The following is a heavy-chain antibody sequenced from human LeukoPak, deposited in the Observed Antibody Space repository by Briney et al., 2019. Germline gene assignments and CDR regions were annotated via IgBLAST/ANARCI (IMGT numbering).Heavy chain of an antibody. CDR2: IYSGGST. Sequence: GGSLRLSCAASGFTVSSNYMSWVRQAPGKGLELVSVIYSGGSTYSANSVKSRFTNSRDNTKNTLYLQMNSLRAEDTAVYYCARETYDSSGSMSWGQGTLVTVSS. D-gene: IGHD3-22*01. V-gene: IGHV3-53*01. J-gene: IGHJ4*02. CDR1: GFTVSSNY. CDR3: ARETYDSSGSMS.